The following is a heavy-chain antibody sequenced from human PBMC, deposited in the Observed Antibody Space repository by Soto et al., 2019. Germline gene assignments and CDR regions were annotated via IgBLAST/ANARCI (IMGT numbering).Heavy chain of an antibody. Sequence: QVQLVQSGAEVKKPGSSVMVSCKASGGTFSSYAISWVRQAPGQGLEWMGGIIPIFGTANYAQKFQGRVTITADKSTSTAYMELSSLRSEDTAVYYCAREEKMVGAPFNWFDPWGQGTLVTVSS. D-gene: IGHD1-26*01. V-gene: IGHV1-69*06. J-gene: IGHJ5*02. CDR3: AREEKMVGAPFNWFDP. CDR2: IIPIFGTA. CDR1: GGTFSSYA.